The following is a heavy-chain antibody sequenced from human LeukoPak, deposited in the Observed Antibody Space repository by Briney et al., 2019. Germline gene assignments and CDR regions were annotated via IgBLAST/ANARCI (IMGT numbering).Heavy chain of an antibody. V-gene: IGHV4-4*07. CDR3: ARGGGRLRYFDWLSPLDY. J-gene: IGHJ4*02. Sequence: PSETLSLTCTVAGGSSSSYYGSWIRQPAGKGLEWIGHIHTSGITNYNPSLRSRVTMSIDMSKNQFSLKLSSVTAADTAVYYCARGGGRLRYFDWLSPLDYWGQGTLVTVSS. CDR2: IHTSGIT. D-gene: IGHD3-9*01. CDR1: GGSSSSYY.